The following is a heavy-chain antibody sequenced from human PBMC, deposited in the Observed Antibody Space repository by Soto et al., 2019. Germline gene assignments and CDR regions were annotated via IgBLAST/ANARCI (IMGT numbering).Heavy chain of an antibody. CDR1: GFTFSSYA. V-gene: IGHV3-23*01. Sequence: GSLRLSCAASGFTFSSYAMSWVRQAPGKGLEWVSAISGSGGSTYYADSVKGRFTIARDNSKNTVYLQMNSLRAEDTAVYYCAKVNYDFWSGYYPFYFDYWGQGTLVTVSS. CDR2: ISGSGGST. J-gene: IGHJ4*02. CDR3: AKVNYDFWSGYYPFYFDY. D-gene: IGHD3-3*01.